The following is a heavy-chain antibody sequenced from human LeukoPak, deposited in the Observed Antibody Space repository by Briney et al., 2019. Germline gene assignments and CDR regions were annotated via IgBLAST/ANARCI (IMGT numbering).Heavy chain of an antibody. CDR3: ARVGYSHVNYYYYYGMDV. CDR1: GFTFSSYS. J-gene: IGHJ6*02. CDR2: ISSSSSYI. V-gene: IGHV3-21*01. Sequence: RGSLSLSCAASGFTFSSYSMNWVRQAPGKGLEWVSSISSSSSYIYYADSVKGRFTISRDNAKNSLYLQMNSLRAEDTAVYYCARVGYSHVNYYYYYGMDVWGQGTTVTVSS. D-gene: IGHD5-18*01.